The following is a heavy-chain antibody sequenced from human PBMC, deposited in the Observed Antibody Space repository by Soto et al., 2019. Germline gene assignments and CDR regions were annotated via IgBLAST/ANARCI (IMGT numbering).Heavy chain of an antibody. J-gene: IGHJ4*02. D-gene: IGHD2-15*01. Sequence: PGGSLRLSCAASGFTVSSNYMSWVRQAPGKGLEWVSVIYSGGSTYYADSVKGRFTISRDNSKNTLYLQMNSLRAEDTAVYYCARDRYCSGGSCYFYFDYWGQGTLVTVS. CDR1: GFTVSSNY. V-gene: IGHV3-66*01. CDR3: ARDRYCSGGSCYFYFDY. CDR2: IYSGGST.